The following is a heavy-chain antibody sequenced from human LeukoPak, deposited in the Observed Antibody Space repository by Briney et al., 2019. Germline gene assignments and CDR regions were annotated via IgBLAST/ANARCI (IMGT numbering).Heavy chain of an antibody. D-gene: IGHD1-1*01. CDR1: GFTFSAYD. CDR2: IGTAGDT. J-gene: IGHJ6*03. CDR3: AREHNWKSGYYYMDV. Sequence: GRSLRLSCAASGFTFSAYDMHWVRQATGKGLEWVSAIGTAGDTYYAGSVKGRFTISRENAKNSLYLQMNSLTAGDTAVYYCAREHNWKSGYYYMDVWGNGTTVTVSS. V-gene: IGHV3-13*01.